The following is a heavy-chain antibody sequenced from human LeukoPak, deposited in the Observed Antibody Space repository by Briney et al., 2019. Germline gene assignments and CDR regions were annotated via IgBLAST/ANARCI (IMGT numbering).Heavy chain of an antibody. CDR1: SGSISSGGYY. Sequence: IPSETLSLTCTVSSGSISSGGYYWSWIRQPPGKGLEWIGYIYHSGSTYYNPSLKSRVTISVDRSKNQFSLKLSSVTAADTAVYYCARDHGDYFDYWGQGTLVTVSS. D-gene: IGHD4-17*01. J-gene: IGHJ4*02. V-gene: IGHV4-30-2*01. CDR2: IYHSGST. CDR3: ARDHGDYFDY.